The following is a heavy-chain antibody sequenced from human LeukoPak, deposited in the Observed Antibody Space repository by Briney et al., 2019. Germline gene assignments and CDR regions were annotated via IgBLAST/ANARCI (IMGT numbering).Heavy chain of an antibody. CDR3: AKVGGQWLVRGDFDV. CDR2: ISATGGST. V-gene: IGHV3-23*01. CDR1: GFTFNSYA. J-gene: IGHJ3*01. Sequence: GGSLRLSCAASGFTFNSYAMSWVRQASGKGLEWVSTISATGGSTYYADSVEGRFTISRDNSKNTLYLQMNSLRAEDTAVYYCAKVGGQWLVRGDFDVWGKGTMVTVSS. D-gene: IGHD6-19*01.